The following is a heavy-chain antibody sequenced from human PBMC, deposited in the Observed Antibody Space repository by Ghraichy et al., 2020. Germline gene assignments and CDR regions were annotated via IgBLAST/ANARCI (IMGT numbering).Heavy chain of an antibody. CDR2: IYYSGST. V-gene: IGHV4-39*01. D-gene: IGHD6-19*01. Sequence: SQTLSLTCTVSGGSISSSSYYWGWIRQPPGKGLEWIGSIYYSGSTYYNPSLKSRVTISVDTSKNQFSLKLSSVTAADTAVYYCATHLIAVAGKPDYYYGMDVWGQGTTVTVSS. CDR1: GGSISSSSYY. J-gene: IGHJ6*02. CDR3: ATHLIAVAGKPDYYYGMDV.